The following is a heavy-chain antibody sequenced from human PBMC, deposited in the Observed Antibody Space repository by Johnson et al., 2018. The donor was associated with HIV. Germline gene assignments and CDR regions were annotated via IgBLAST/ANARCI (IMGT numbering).Heavy chain of an antibody. Sequence: VESGRSLRLSCAASGFTFSNYGMHWVRQAPGKGLEWVAVIWDDGSSKYFADSVKGRFTISRDNSKNSLYLQMNSLRAEDTALYYCAKDRKLRRGNGGWVENAFDIWGQGTMVTVSS. CDR2: IWDDGSSK. D-gene: IGHD1-26*01. J-gene: IGHJ3*02. CDR1: GFTFSNYG. V-gene: IGHV3-33*06. CDR3: AKDRKLRRGNGGWVENAFDI.